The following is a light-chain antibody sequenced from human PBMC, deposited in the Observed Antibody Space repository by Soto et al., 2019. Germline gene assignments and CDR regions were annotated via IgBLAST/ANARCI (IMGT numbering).Light chain of an antibody. CDR1: SSDVGGYNY. CDR2: DVS. CDR3: SSYTSSSTRV. Sequence: QSVLTQPACVAGSTGQSITISCTGTSSDVGGYNYVSWYQQHPGKAPKLMIYDVSNRPSGVSNRFSGSKSGNTASLTISGLQAEDEADYYCSSYTSSSTRVFGTGTKVTVL. V-gene: IGLV2-14*01. J-gene: IGLJ1*01.